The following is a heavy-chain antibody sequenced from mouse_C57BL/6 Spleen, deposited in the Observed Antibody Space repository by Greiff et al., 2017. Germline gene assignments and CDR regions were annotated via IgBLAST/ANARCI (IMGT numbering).Heavy chain of an antibody. D-gene: IGHD1-1*01. CDR2: ISSGSSTI. Sequence: EVMLVESGGGLVKPGGSLKLSCAASGFTFSDYGMHWVRQAPEKGLEWVAYISSGSSTIYYADTVKGRFTISRDNAKNTLFLQMTSLRSEDTAMYYCARRYDGSYWYFDVWGTGTTVTVSS. J-gene: IGHJ1*03. CDR1: GFTFSDYG. CDR3: ARRYDGSYWYFDV. V-gene: IGHV5-17*01.